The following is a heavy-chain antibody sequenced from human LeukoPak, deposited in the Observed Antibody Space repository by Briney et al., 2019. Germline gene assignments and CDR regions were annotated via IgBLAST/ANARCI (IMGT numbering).Heavy chain of an antibody. CDR1: GYRFSHYY. CDR2: INPNSGGT. CDR3: AREYYDSSGIYSDYFDY. V-gene: IGHV1-2*02. Sequence: ASVKVSCRASGYRFSHYYLHWVRQAPGQGLEWMGWINPNSGGTNYAQTFQDRITMTRDTSTSTAYMELSRLTHADTAVYFCAREYYDSSGIYSDYFDYWGRGTLVTASS. J-gene: IGHJ4*02. D-gene: IGHD3-22*01.